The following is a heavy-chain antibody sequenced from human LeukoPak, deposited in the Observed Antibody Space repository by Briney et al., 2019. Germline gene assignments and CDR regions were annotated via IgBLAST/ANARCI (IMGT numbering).Heavy chain of an antibody. D-gene: IGHD6-19*01. CDR2: TYYRSKWYN. J-gene: IGHJ4*02. CDR1: GDSVSSNSAA. CDR3: AKSTVPRGSSGWYGV. V-gene: IGHV6-1*01. Sequence: LSQTLSLTCAISGDSVSSNSAAWNWIRQSPSRGLEWLGRTYYRSKWYNDYAVSVKSRITINPDTSKNQFPLQLNSVTPEDTAVYYCAKSTVPRGSSGWYGVWGQGTLVTVSS.